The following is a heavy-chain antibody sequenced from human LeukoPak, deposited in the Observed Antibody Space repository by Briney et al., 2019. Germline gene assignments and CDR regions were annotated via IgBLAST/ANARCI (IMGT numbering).Heavy chain of an antibody. D-gene: IGHD3-10*02. V-gene: IGHV4-59*01. Sequence: SETLSLTCTVSGGSISSYYWSWIRQPPGKGLEWIGYIYYSGSTNYNPPLKSRVTISVDTSKNQFSLKLSSVTAADTAVYYCARYVPAYYYYGMDVWGQGTTVTVSS. CDR3: ARYVPAYYYYGMDV. CDR1: GGSISSYY. CDR2: IYYSGST. J-gene: IGHJ6*02.